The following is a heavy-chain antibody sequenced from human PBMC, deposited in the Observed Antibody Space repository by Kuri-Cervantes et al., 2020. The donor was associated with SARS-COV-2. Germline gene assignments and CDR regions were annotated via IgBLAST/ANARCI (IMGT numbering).Heavy chain of an antibody. CDR2: IYYSGST. D-gene: IGHD2-2*01. CDR1: GGSISSSSYY. V-gene: IGHV4-39*07. Sequence: SETLSLTCTVSGGSISSSSYYWGWIRQPPGKGLEWIGSIYYSGSTYYNPSLKSRVTISVDRSKNQFSLKLSSVTAADTAVYYCARGPSPGYCSSTSCYPREYYFDYWGQGTLVTVSS. CDR3: ARGPSPGYCSSTSCYPREYYFDY. J-gene: IGHJ4*02.